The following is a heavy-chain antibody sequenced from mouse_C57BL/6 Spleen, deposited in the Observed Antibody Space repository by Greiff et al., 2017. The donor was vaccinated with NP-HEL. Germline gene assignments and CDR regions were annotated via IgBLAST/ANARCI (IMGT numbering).Heavy chain of an antibody. CDR2: IYPGDGDT. CDR3: ARSGYYSRAMDY. V-gene: IGHV1-82*01. J-gene: IGHJ4*01. D-gene: IGHD1-1*01. Sequence: VQLQQSGPELVKPGASVKISCKASGYAFSSSWMNWVKQRPGKGLEWIGRIYPGDGDTNYNGKFKGKATLTADKSSSTAYMQLSSLTSEDSAVYFCARSGYYSRAMDYWGQGTSVTVSS. CDR1: GYAFSSSW.